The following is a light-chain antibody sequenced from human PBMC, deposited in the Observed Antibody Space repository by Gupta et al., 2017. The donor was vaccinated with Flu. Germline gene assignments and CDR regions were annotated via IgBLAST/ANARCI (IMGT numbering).Light chain of an antibody. V-gene: IGLV3-10*01. CDR2: DDS. Sequence: SYELTQPPSVSVSPGQTARITCSGDALSKKYAYWYQQKSGQAPVLVIYDDSKRPSGIPERFSGSSSGTMATLTISGAQVEDETDYYCYSTDSSGNHGIFGGGTKLTVL. CDR3: YSTDSSGNHGI. J-gene: IGLJ2*01. CDR1: ALSKKY.